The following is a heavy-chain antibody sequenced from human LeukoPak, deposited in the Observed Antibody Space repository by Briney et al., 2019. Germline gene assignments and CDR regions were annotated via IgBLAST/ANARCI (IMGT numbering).Heavy chain of an antibody. J-gene: IGHJ4*02. V-gene: IGHV3-7*01. D-gene: IGHD6-19*01. CDR2: IKQDGSEK. Sequence: GSLRLSCAASGFTFSSYWMSWVRQAPGKGLEWVANIKQDGSEKYYVDSVKGRFTISRDNAKNSLYLQMNSLRAEDTAVYYCARDGWKAGDYFDYWGQGTLVTVSS. CDR1: GFTFSSYW. CDR3: ARDGWKAGDYFDY.